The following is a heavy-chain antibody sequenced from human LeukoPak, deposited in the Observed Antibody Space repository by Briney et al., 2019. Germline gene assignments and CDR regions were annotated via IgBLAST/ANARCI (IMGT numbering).Heavy chain of an antibody. V-gene: IGHV4-59*01. CDR2: IYYSGST. Sequence: SETLSLTCTVSGGSISSYYWSWIRQPPGKGLEWIGYIYYSGSTNYNPSLKSRVTISVDTSKDQFSLKLSSVTAADTAVYYCARGAQLKSYGMDVWGKGTTVTVPS. CDR1: GGSISSYY. D-gene: IGHD3-10*01. CDR3: ARGAQLKSYGMDV. J-gene: IGHJ6*04.